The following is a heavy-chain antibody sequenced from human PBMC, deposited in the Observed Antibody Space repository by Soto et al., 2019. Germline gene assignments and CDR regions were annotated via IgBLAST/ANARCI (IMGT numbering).Heavy chain of an antibody. CDR3: ARGHRRLYGDYVSRYFDY. J-gene: IGHJ4*02. CDR1: GGSFSGYY. D-gene: IGHD4-17*01. CDR2: INHSGST. Sequence: SETLSLTCAVYGGSFSGYYWSWIRQPPGKGLEWIGEINHSGSTNYNPSLKSRVTISVDTSKNQFPLKLSSVTAADTAVYYCARGHRRLYGDYVSRYFDYWGQGTLVTVSS. V-gene: IGHV4-34*01.